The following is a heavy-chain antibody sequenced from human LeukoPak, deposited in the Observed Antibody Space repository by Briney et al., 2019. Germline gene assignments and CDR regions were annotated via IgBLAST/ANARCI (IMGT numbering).Heavy chain of an antibody. CDR1: GGSISSYY. D-gene: IGHD2-21*01. Sequence: SETLSLTCTVSGGSISSYYWSWIRQPPGKGLEWIGYIYYSGSTNYNPSLKSRVTISVDTSKNQFSLKLSSVTAADTAVYYCAGSQGGDLYFDYWGQGTLVTVSS. CDR2: IYYSGST. CDR3: AGSQGGDLYFDY. V-gene: IGHV4-59*01. J-gene: IGHJ4*02.